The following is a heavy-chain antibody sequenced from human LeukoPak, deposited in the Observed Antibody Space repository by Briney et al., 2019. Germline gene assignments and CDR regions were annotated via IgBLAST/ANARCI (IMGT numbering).Heavy chain of an antibody. D-gene: IGHD1-1*01. Sequence: GGSLRLSCAASGFTFSSYWMHWVRQAPGKGLVWVSRINTDGSSTTYADSVKGRFTISRDNAKNTLYLQMSSLRAEDTAVYYCAREWKKTGAFDYWCQGTLVTVSS. CDR1: GFTFSSYW. CDR2: INTDGSST. J-gene: IGHJ4*02. V-gene: IGHV3-74*01. CDR3: AREWKKTGAFDY.